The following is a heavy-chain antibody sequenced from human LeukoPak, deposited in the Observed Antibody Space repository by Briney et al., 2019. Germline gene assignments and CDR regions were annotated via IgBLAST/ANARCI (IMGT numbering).Heavy chain of an antibody. D-gene: IGHD3-22*01. Sequence: GGSLRLSCAASGFTVSSNYMSWVRQAPGKGLVRVSVIYSGGSTYYADSVKGRFTISRDNSKNTLYLQMNSLRAEDTAVYYCAREGITMTLGYFDYWGQGTLVTVST. CDR1: GFTVSSNY. V-gene: IGHV3-66*01. CDR2: IYSGGST. J-gene: IGHJ4*02. CDR3: AREGITMTLGYFDY.